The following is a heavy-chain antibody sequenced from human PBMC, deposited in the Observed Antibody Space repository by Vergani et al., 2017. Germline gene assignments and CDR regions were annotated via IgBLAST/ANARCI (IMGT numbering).Heavy chain of an antibody. Sequence: EVQLVESGGGLVQPGGSLRLSCAASGFTFSSYSMNWVRQAPGKGLEWVSYISSSSSTIYYADSVKGRFTISRDNAKNSLYLQMNSLRAEDTAVYYCARHVQRGTRSYDFWSGSYYYYYMDVWGKGTTVTVSS. D-gene: IGHD3-3*01. CDR2: ISSSSSTI. J-gene: IGHJ6*03. CDR1: GFTFSSYS. CDR3: ARHVQRGTRSYDFWSGSYYYYYMDV. V-gene: IGHV3-48*01.